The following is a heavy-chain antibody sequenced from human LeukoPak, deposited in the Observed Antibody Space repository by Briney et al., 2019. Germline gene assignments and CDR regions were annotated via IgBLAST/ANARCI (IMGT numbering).Heavy chain of an antibody. CDR2: ISPNADHT. V-gene: IGHV3-23*01. Sequence: GGSLRLSCSASRFTFSSSAMTWVRQAAGKGLEWLSGISPNADHTFYADSVKGRFTISGDNPKNTLYLQMNSLRAEDTAVYFCATGSDPPWQQPTAWGQGTLVTVSS. CDR1: RFTFSSSA. J-gene: IGHJ4*02. D-gene: IGHD6-13*01. CDR3: ATGSDPPWQQPTA.